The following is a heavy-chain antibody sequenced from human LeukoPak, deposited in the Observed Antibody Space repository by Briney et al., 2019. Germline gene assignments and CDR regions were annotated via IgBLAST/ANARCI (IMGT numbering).Heavy chain of an antibody. Sequence: SEPLSLTCTVSGGSISSSSYYWGWIRQPPGKGLEWIGSIYYSGSTYYNPSLKSRVTISVDTSKNQFSLRLSSVTAADTAVYYCARHVISKTTVNYYFDYWGQGTLVTVSS. J-gene: IGHJ4*02. CDR3: ARHVISKTTVNYYFDY. D-gene: IGHD4-17*01. CDR2: IYYSGST. CDR1: GGSISSSSYY. V-gene: IGHV4-39*01.